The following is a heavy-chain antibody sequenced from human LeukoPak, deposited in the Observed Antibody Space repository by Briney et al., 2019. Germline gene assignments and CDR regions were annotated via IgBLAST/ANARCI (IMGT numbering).Heavy chain of an antibody. V-gene: IGHV4-34*01. CDR3: AREGGSSPTFDY. CDR2: IYHSGST. Sequence: SETLSLACAVYGGSFSGYYWNWIRQPPGKGLEWIGSIYHSGSTYYNPSLKSRVTISVDTSKNQFSLKLSSVTAADTAVYYCAREGGSSPTFDYWGQGTLVTVSS. CDR1: GGSFSGYY. J-gene: IGHJ4*02. D-gene: IGHD6-6*01.